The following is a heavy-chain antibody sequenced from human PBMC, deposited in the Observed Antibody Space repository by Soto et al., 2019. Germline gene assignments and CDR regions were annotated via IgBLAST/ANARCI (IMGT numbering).Heavy chain of an antibody. J-gene: IGHJ4*02. CDR2: IYPGDSDT. CDR1: GYGFTSYW. D-gene: IGHD3-22*01. V-gene: IGHV5-51*01. CDR3: ARQFSTYYYDSSGLAY. Sequence: LGESLKISCKGSGYGFTSYWIGWVRQMPGKGLEWMGIIYPGDSDTRYSPSFQGQVTISADKSISTAYLQWSSLKASDTAMYYCARQFSTYYYDSSGLAYWGQGTLVTVSS.